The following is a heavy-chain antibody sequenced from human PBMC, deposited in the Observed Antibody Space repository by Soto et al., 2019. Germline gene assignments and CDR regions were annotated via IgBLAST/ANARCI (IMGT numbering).Heavy chain of an antibody. CDR2: ISYDGSNK. D-gene: IGHD6-13*01. V-gene: IGHV3-30*18. Sequence: PGWSMRLACASCGLSFYISGMQWFRKAPGKGLEWVAVISYDGSNKYYADSVMGRFTISRDNSKNKLYLQMNSLRAEDTAVYYCANDTLIIGAASGAYGMDVWAQAITVTVSS. CDR1: GLSFYISG. CDR3: ANDTLIIGAASGAYGMDV. J-gene: IGHJ6*01.